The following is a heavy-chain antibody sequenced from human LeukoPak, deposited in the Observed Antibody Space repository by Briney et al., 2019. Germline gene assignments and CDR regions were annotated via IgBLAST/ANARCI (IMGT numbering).Heavy chain of an antibody. CDR1: GLSGNSFW. J-gene: IGHJ4*02. CDR2: IKEEGRTT. Sequence: GACVMLSWWACGLSGNSFWLSWVRQATRKGLEWVADIKEEGRTTYYVDSVKGRFTISRDNAKNTLYLQMNSLRAEDTAVYYCARDSPAGTSWRSEPTFDFWGQGTLVTVTS. V-gene: IGHV3-7*04. D-gene: IGHD2-2*01. CDR3: ARDSPAGTSWRSEPTFDF.